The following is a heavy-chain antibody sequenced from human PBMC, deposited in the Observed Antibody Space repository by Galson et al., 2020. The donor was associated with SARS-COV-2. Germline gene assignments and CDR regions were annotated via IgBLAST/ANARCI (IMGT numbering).Heavy chain of an antibody. CDR3: AKDPYGSGSLGYYYGMDV. CDR2: ISGSGGST. V-gene: IGHV3-23*01. CDR1: GFTFSSYA. Sequence: TGGSLRLSCAASGFTFSSYAMSWVRQAPGKGLEWVSAISGSGGSTYYADSVKGRFTISRDNSKNTLYLQMNSLRAEDTAVYYCAKDPYGSGSLGYYYGMDVWGQGTTVTVSS. J-gene: IGHJ6*02. D-gene: IGHD3-10*01.